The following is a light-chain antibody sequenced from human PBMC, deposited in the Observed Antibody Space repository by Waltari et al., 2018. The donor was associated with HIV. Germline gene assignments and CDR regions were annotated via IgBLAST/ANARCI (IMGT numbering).Light chain of an antibody. J-gene: IGLJ2*01. CDR2: GVD. Sequence: AVTQPASVSGLPGQSTTFSCTVDHIDLGIYKFVSWYHQLSDNPPRLLFHGVDSRASGVSDRSSGSRAGNTASLTISGLRAEDEGHYYCASFTDDNTVIFGGGTEVTVL. CDR3: ASFTDDNTVI. CDR1: HIDLGIYKF. V-gene: IGLV2-14*03.